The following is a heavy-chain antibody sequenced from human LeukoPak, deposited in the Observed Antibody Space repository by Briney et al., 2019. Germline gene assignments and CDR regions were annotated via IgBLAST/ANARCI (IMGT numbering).Heavy chain of an antibody. J-gene: IGHJ5*02. V-gene: IGHV5-51*01. Sequence: GESLKISCKGSGYSFTSYWIGWVRQMPGKGLEWMGIIYPGDSDTRYSPSFQGQVTISADKSISTAYLQWSSLKASDTAMYYCARRPSSWYGDNWFDPWGQGTLVTVSS. CDR3: ARRPSSWYGDNWFDP. D-gene: IGHD6-13*01. CDR1: GYSFTSYW. CDR2: IYPGDSDT.